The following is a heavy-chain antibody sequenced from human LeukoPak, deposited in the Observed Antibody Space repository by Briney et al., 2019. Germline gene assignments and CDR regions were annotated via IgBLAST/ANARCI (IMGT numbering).Heavy chain of an antibody. CDR3: ARGGIEDWFDP. J-gene: IGHJ5*02. V-gene: IGHV3-11*06. CDR2: ISSSSSYT. D-gene: IGHD6-13*01. Sequence: GGSLRLSCAASGFTFSDYYMSWIRQAPGKGLEWVSYISSSSSYTNYADPVKGRFTISRDNAKNSPYLQMNSLRAGDTAVYYCARGGIEDWFDPWGQGTLVTVSS. CDR1: GFTFSDYY.